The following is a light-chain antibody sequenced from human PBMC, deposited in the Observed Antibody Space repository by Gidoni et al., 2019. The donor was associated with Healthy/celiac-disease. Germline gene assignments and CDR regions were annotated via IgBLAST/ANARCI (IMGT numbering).Light chain of an antibody. V-gene: IGKV1-5*01. CDR1: QIISSW. CDR2: DAS. Sequence: DSQMTQSPSTLSASEGDRVTITCRASQIISSWLAWYPQKPGKAPKLLIYDASSLESGVPSRFSGSGSGTEFTLTISSLQPDDFATYYCQQYKTFGQGTKVEIK. J-gene: IGKJ1*01. CDR3: QQYKT.